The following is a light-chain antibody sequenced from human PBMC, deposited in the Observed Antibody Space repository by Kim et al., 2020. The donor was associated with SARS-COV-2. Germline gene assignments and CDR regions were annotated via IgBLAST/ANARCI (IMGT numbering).Light chain of an antibody. J-gene: IGLJ2*01. V-gene: IGLV3-1*01. Sequence: VSPGQTASITCSGDKMGDKYACWYQQKPGQSPVLVIYQDSKRPSGIPERFSGSNSGNTATLTISGTQAMDEADYYCQAWDSSTDVVFGGGTQLTVL. CDR3: QAWDSSTDVV. CDR1: KMGDKY. CDR2: QDS.